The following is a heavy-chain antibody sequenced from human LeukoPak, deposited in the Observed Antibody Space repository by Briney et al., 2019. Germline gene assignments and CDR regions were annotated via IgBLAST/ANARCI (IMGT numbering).Heavy chain of an antibody. CDR3: ARGVAVAAESRSFDP. Sequence: PSETLSLTCTVSGGSISSYYWSWIRQPPGKGLEWIGYTYYSGSTNYNPSLRSRAPIPVDTSKHQFSLKLNSVPPADTAVYYCARGVAVAAESRSFDPWGQGTLVTVPS. CDR1: GGSISSYY. CDR2: TYYSGST. J-gene: IGHJ5*02. V-gene: IGHV4-59*01. D-gene: IGHD6-19*01.